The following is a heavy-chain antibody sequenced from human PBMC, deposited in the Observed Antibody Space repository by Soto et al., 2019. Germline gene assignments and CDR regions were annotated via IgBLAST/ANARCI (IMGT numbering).Heavy chain of an antibody. CDR1: GSSFTSEG. V-gene: IGHV1-8*01. D-gene: IGHD3-16*02. CDR3: ALGGVFVLDAFDV. CDR2: INPKTNDT. Sequence: GASGEVSCKAPGSSFTSEGINWVRQATGQGLEWMGWINPKTNDTAYAQKFQGRVSMTWDTSISTAYVELSSLRSEDTAVYYCALGGVFVLDAFDVWGQGTMVTVSS. J-gene: IGHJ3*01.